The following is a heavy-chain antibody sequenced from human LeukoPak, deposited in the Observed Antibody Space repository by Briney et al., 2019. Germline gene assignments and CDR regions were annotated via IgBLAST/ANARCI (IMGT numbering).Heavy chain of an antibody. CDR1: GYTFTGYY. CDR3: ARRGYSNYVPRGWFDP. Sequence: ASVKVSCKASGYTFTGYYMHWVRQAPGQGLEWMGWINPNSGGTNYAQTFQGRVTMTRDTSISTAYMELSRLRSDDTAVYYCARRGYSNYVPRGWFDPWGQGTLVTVSS. J-gene: IGHJ5*02. CDR2: INPNSGGT. D-gene: IGHD4-11*01. V-gene: IGHV1-2*02.